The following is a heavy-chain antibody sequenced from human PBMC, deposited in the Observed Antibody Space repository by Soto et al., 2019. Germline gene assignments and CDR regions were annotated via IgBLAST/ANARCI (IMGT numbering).Heavy chain of an antibody. V-gene: IGHV3-21*01. CDR3: ARERGFGELFNDFDY. D-gene: IGHD3-10*01. J-gene: IGHJ4*02. CDR2: ISSSSSYI. CDR1: GFTFSSYS. Sequence: GGSLRLSCAASGFTFSSYSMNWVRQAPGKGLEWVSSISSSSSYIYYADSVKGRFTISRDNAKNSLYLQMNSLRAEDTAVYYCARERGFGELFNDFDYWGQGTLVTVSS.